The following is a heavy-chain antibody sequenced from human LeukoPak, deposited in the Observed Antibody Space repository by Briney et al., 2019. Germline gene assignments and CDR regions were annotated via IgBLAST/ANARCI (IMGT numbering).Heavy chain of an antibody. CDR3: ARVGGMVRGVIITFVDY. V-gene: IGHV3-21*01. CDR2: ISSSSSYI. CDR1: XXXXXXYX. J-gene: IGHJ4*02. D-gene: IGHD3-10*01. Sequence: PGGSLXXXXXASXXXXXXYXXXWVRQAPGKGLEWVSSISSSSSYIYYADSVKGRFTISRDNAKNSLYLQMNSLRAEDTAVYHCARVGGMVRGVIITFVDYWGQGTLVTVSS.